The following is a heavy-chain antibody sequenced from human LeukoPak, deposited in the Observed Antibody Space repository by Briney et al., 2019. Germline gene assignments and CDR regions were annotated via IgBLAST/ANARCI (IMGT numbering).Heavy chain of an antibody. CDR3: ARVKDPGGYYYYYYMDI. CDR2: IYYTGNT. J-gene: IGHJ6*03. D-gene: IGHD3-16*01. Sequence: SETLSLTCTVSGVSISSSYSYWGWIRQPPGMGLEWIGSIYYTGNTYYNASLKSQVSISIDTSKNQFSLKLTSVTAADTAVYYCARVKDPGGYYYYYYMDIWGKGNTVTVSS. CDR1: GVSISSSYSY. V-gene: IGHV4-39*01.